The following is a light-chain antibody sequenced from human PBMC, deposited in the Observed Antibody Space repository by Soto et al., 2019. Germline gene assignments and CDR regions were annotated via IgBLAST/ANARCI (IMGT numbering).Light chain of an antibody. CDR2: GAS. CDR3: QQYHNWWT. Sequence: ELVMTQSPATLSVSPGERATLSCRARQRISSNLAWYQQKPGQAPRVLIYGASTRATGIPARFSGSGSGTEFTLTISSLQSEDFAVYYCQQYHNWWTFGQGTKVDIK. CDR1: QRISSN. J-gene: IGKJ1*01. V-gene: IGKV3-15*01.